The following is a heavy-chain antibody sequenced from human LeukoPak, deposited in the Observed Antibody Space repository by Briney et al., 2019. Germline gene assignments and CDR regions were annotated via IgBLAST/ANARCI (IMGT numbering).Heavy chain of an antibody. J-gene: IGHJ3*02. V-gene: IGHV3-15*01. D-gene: IGHD2-21*02. CDR2: IKSKTDGGTT. CDR3: TTDVVVTAMTRIADAFDI. Sequence: GRSLRLSCAASGFTFSNAWMSWVRQAPGKGLEWVGRIKSKTDGGTTDYAAPVKGRFTISRDDSKNTLYLQMNSLKTEDTAVYYCTTDVVVTAMTRIADAFDIWGQGTMVTVSS. CDR1: GFTFSNAW.